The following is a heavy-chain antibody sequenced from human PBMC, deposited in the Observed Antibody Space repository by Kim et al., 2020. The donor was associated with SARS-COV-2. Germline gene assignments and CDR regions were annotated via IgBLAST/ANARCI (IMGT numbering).Heavy chain of an antibody. Sequence: DSVKGRFTISRDNSKNTLYLQMNSLRAEDTAVYYCARDERWLLLQGVFDYWGQGTLVTVSS. V-gene: IGHV3-30*07. CDR3: ARDERWLLLQGVFDY. D-gene: IGHD3-22*01. J-gene: IGHJ4*02.